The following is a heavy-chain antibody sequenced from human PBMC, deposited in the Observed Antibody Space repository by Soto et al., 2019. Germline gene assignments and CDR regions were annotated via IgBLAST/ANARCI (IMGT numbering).Heavy chain of an antibody. Sequence: EVQLLESGGGLVQPGGSLRLSCAASGLTFNSYAMTWVRQAPGRGLEWVSGVDGSGFTSYHADSVKGRFTISRDNSKNTLYLQMNSLRDEDTAVYYCAKALGLYCGGDCFDAFDVWGQGAMVSVSS. J-gene: IGHJ3*01. D-gene: IGHD2-21*02. CDR2: VDGSGFTS. V-gene: IGHV3-23*01. CDR1: GLTFNSYA. CDR3: AKALGLYCGGDCFDAFDV.